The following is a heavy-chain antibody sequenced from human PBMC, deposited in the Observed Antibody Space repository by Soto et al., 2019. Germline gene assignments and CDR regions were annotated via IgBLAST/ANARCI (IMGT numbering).Heavy chain of an antibody. J-gene: IGHJ3*02. CDR2: INPNSGGT. CDR3: ARVDTYSSGVDGFDI. D-gene: IGHD6-19*01. CDR1: GYTFTGYY. Sequence: ASVKVSCKASGYTFTGYYMHWVRQAPGQGLEWMGWINPNSGGTNYAQKFQGRVTMTRDTSISTAYMELSRLRSDDTAVYYCARVDTYSSGVDGFDIWGRGTMVTVSS. V-gene: IGHV1-2*02.